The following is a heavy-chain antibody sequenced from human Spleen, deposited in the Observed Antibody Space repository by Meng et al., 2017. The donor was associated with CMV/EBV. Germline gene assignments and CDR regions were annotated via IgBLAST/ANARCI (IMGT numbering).Heavy chain of an antibody. CDR2: IKQDGSEK. CDR3: ARDLGGNYGMDV. Sequence: GESLKISCAASGFTLSSYWMSWVRQAPGKGLEWVANIKQDGSEKYYVDSVKGRFTISRNNAKNSLYLQMNSLRAEDTAVYYCARDLGGNYGMDVWGQGTTVTVSS. CDR1: GFTLSSYW. V-gene: IGHV3-7*01. J-gene: IGHJ6*02. D-gene: IGHD1-26*01.